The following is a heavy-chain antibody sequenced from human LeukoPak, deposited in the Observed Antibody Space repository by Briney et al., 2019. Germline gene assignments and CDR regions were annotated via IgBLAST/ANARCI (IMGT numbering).Heavy chain of an antibody. Sequence: GGSLRLSCVASGLTFRNYGFHWVRQAPGKGLEWVAIIYSGGGTTKYYAESLKDRFTITRDDSRDTLYLQMNSLRAEDTAVYYCVVILVPGGVWHFDLWGRGTLVTVSS. V-gene: IGHV3-33*03. CDR3: VVILVPGGVWHFDL. CDR1: GLTFRNYG. J-gene: IGHJ2*01. D-gene: IGHD2-2*01. CDR2: IYSGGGTTK.